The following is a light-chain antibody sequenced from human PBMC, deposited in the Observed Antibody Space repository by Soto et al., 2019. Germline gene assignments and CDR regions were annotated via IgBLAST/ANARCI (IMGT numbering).Light chain of an antibody. CDR2: SND. CDR1: SSNIGGNS. Sequence: QSALTQPPSVSAAPGQKVTISCSGSSSNIGGNSVSWYQQLPGTAPKLLIYSNDQRPSGVPDRFSGSKSGTSASLAISGLQSEDEADYYCATWDDSLNGGYVFGTGTKVTVL. J-gene: IGLJ1*01. CDR3: ATWDDSLNGGYV. V-gene: IGLV1-44*01.